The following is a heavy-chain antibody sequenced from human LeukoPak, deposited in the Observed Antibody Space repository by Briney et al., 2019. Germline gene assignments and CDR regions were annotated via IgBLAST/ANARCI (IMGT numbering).Heavy chain of an antibody. CDR2: IKQGGSEK. CDR3: ARGQTTMTN. J-gene: IGHJ4*02. Sequence: PGGSLRLSCAASGFTFSSYWMSWVRQAPGKGLEWVANIKQGGSEKYYVDSVKGRFTISRDNAKNSLYLQMNSPRAEDTAVYFCARGQTTMTNWGQGTLVTVSS. CDR1: GFTFSSYW. V-gene: IGHV3-7*03. D-gene: IGHD4-17*01.